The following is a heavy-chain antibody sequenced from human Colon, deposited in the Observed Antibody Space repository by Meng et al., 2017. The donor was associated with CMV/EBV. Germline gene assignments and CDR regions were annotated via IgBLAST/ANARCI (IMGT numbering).Heavy chain of an antibody. Sequence: GGSLRLSCVASGLSSYNILWVRQAPGKGLEWVSSISPTSTNIFYADSVRGRFSVSRDNAQNSVYLQMNSLRAEDTAVYYCARATYYYDDSAFGHWGQGTLVTVSS. J-gene: IGHJ4*02. CDR1: GLSSYN. CDR3: ARATYYYDDSAFGH. D-gene: IGHD3-22*01. V-gene: IGHV3-21*01. CDR2: ISPTSTNI.